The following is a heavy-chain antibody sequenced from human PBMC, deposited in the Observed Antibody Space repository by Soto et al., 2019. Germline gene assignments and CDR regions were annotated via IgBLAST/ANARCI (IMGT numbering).Heavy chain of an antibody. Sequence: TSETLSLTCTVSGGSISRSSYYWGWIRQPPGKGLEWIGSIYYSGSTYYNPSLKSRVTISVDTSKNQFSLKLSSVTAADTAVYYCASSTGQGYSSSWYLLFDYWGQGTLVTVS. V-gene: IGHV4-39*01. CDR1: GGSISRSSYY. J-gene: IGHJ4*02. CDR3: ASSTGQGYSSSWYLLFDY. D-gene: IGHD6-13*01. CDR2: IYYSGST.